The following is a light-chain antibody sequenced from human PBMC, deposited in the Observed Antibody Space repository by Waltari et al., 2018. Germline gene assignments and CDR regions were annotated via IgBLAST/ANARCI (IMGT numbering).Light chain of an antibody. CDR1: QRINTW. CDR2: DVS. CDR3: QQYYRYYT. J-gene: IGKJ2*01. Sequence: IQMTQSPSALSASVGDRATIPCRASQRINTWMAWYQQRPGKAPKVLIYDVSTLESGVPSRFSGSGSGTEFTLAINNLQPEDFATYYCQQYYRYYTFGQGTKLEIK. V-gene: IGKV1-5*01.